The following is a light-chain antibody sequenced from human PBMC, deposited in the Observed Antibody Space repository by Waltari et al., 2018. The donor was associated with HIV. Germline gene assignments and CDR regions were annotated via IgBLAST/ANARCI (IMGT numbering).Light chain of an antibody. CDR3: AAWDDSLNGYV. CDR1: SSNIGSNT. CDR2: SNN. Sequence: RVTISCSGSSSNIGSNTVNWYQQLPGTAPKLLIYSNNQRPSGVPDRISGSKSGTSASLAISGLQSEDEADYYCAAWDDSLNGYVFGTGTKVTVL. V-gene: IGLV1-44*01. J-gene: IGLJ1*01.